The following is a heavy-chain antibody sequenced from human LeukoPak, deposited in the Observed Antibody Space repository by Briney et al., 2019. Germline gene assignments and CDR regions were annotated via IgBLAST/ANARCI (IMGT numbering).Heavy chain of an antibody. Sequence: PSETLSLTCAVYGGSFSGYYWSWIRQPPGKGLEWIGEINHSGSTNYNPSLKSRVTISVGTSKNQFSLKLSSVTAADTAVYYCARRVTVTTLRYFDYWGQGTLVTVSS. D-gene: IGHD4-17*01. V-gene: IGHV4-34*01. CDR1: GGSFSGYY. CDR3: ARRVTVTTLRYFDY. CDR2: INHSGST. J-gene: IGHJ4*02.